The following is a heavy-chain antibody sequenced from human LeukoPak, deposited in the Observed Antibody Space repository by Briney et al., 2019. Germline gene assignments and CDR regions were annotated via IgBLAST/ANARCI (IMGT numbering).Heavy chain of an antibody. CDR3: AKDRGSSWTFDY. Sequence: GGSLRLSCVVSGFTFSSYGMHWVRQAPGKGLEWVAFVRYDGSNKYYADSVKGRFTISRDNSKNTMYLQMNSLRVEDTAVYYCAKDRGSSWTFDYWGQGTLVTVSS. J-gene: IGHJ4*02. CDR1: GFTFSSYG. D-gene: IGHD6-13*01. CDR2: VRYDGSNK. V-gene: IGHV3-30*02.